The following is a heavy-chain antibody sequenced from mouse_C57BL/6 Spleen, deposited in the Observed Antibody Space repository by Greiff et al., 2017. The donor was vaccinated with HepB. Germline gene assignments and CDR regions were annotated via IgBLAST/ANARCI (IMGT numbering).Heavy chain of an antibody. D-gene: IGHD3-2*01. V-gene: IGHV1-69*01. CDR1: GYTFTSYW. Sequence: VQLQQSGAELVMPGASVKLSCKASGYTFTSYWMHWVKQRPGQGLEWIGEIDPSDSYTNYNQKFKGKSTLTVDKSSSTAYMQLSSLTSEDSAVYYCARKTASAWFAYWCQGTLVTVSA. CDR3: ARKTASAWFAY. J-gene: IGHJ3*01. CDR2: IDPSDSYT.